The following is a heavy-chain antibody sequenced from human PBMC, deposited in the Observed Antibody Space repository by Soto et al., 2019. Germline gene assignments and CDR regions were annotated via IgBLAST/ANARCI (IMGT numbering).Heavy chain of an antibody. V-gene: IGHV3-49*03. J-gene: IGHJ3*02. CDR3: TRGSRGYSGYDYDAFDI. CDR2: IRSKAYGGTT. CDR1: GFTFGDYA. Sequence: GGSLRLSCTASGFTFGDYAMSWFRQAPGKGLEWVGFIRSKAYGGTTEYAASVKGRFTISRDDSKSIAHLQMNSLKTEDTAVYYCTRGSRGYSGYDYDAFDIWGQGTMVTVSS. D-gene: IGHD5-12*01.